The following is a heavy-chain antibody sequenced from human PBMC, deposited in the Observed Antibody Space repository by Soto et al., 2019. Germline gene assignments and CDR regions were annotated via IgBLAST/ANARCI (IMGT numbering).Heavy chain of an antibody. Sequence: ASVKVSCKXSGYTITRHWMHWVRQAPGQGLEWMGVINPSGDSTIYAEKFQGRVTMTRDTSTSTVYMELSSLRSDDTAVYYCARDNSYDSGGAKGWYFDLWGRGTLVTVSS. J-gene: IGHJ2*01. V-gene: IGHV1-46*01. CDR2: INPSGDST. CDR1: GYTITRHW. D-gene: IGHD3-22*01. CDR3: ARDNSYDSGGAKGWYFDL.